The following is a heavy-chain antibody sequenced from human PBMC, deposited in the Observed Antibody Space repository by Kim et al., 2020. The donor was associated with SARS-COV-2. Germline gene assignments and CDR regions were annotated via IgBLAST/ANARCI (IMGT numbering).Heavy chain of an antibody. V-gene: IGHV4-59*08. J-gene: IGHJ5*02. Sequence: SETLSRTCTVSGGSISSYYWSWIRQPPGKGLEWIGYIYYSGSTNYNPSLKSRVTISVDTSKNQFSLKLSSVTAADTAVYYCARALVPYSSSWYSVDPWGQGTLVTVSS. CDR2: IYYSGST. CDR1: GGSISSYY. CDR3: ARALVPYSSSWYSVDP. D-gene: IGHD6-13*01.